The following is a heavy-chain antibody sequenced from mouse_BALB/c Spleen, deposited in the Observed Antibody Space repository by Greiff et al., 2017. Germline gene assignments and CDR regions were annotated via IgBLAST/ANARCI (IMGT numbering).Heavy chain of an antibody. CDR2: IDPSDSYT. CDR1: GYTFTSYW. D-gene: IGHD2-14*01. V-gene: IGHV1S127*01. CDR3: TRYRYDVYAMDY. Sequence: QVQLQQPGAELVKPGASVKMSCKASGYTFTSYWMHWVKQRPGQGLEWIGTIDPSDSYTSYNQKFKGKATLTVDTSSSTAYMQLSSLTSEDSAVYYWTRYRYDVYAMDYWGQGTSVTVSS. J-gene: IGHJ4*01.